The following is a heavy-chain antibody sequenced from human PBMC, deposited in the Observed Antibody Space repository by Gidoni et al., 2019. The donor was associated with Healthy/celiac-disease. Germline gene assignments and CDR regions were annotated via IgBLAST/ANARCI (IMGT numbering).Heavy chain of an antibody. V-gene: IGHV2-5*01. Sequence: QITLKESGPTLVKPTQTLTLTCTFSGFSLSTSGVGVGWIRQPPGKALEWLALIYWNDDKRYSPSLKSRLTITKDTSKNQVVLTMTNMDPVDTATYYCAHRTIAAAGYYFDYWGQGTLVTVSS. J-gene: IGHJ4*02. CDR1: GFSLSTSGVG. D-gene: IGHD6-13*01. CDR2: IYWNDDK. CDR3: AHRTIAAAGYYFDY.